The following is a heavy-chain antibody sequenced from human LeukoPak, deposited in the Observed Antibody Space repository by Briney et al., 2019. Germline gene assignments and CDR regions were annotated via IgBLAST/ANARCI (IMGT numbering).Heavy chain of an antibody. D-gene: IGHD3-9*01. V-gene: IGHV1-8*02. Sequence: ASVKVSCKASGYTFTSYDINWVRQATGQGLEWMGWMNPNSGNTGYAQKFQGRVTMTRNTSISTAYMELISLRSEDTAVYYCARSDWLLYDFDYWGQGTLVTVSS. CDR1: GYTFTSYD. CDR3: ARSDWLLYDFDY. CDR2: MNPNSGNT. J-gene: IGHJ4*02.